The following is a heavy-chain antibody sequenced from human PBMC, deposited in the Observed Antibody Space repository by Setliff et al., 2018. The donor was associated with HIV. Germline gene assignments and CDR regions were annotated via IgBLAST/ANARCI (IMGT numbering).Heavy chain of an antibody. CDR1: GGSIGSNSFY. Sequence: ETLSLTCTVSGGSIGSNSFYNNFYWGRLRQAPGKGLEWIGSIYYSGSSYYYASLKSRVTISVDTSKNQFSLKLNSVTAADTAVYYCARHAHYDILTGLFDPWGQGALVTVSS. CDR3: ARHAHYDILTGLFDP. J-gene: IGHJ5*02. CDR2: IYYSGSS. V-gene: IGHV4-39*01. D-gene: IGHD3-9*01.